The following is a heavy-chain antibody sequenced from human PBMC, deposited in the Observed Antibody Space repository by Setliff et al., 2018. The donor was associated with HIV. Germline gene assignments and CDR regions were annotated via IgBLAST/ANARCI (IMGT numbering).Heavy chain of an antibody. J-gene: IGHJ4*02. CDR2: IYYNGNT. Sequence: SETLSLTCTVSGGSISSYYWSWIRQPPGKGLEWIGYIYYNGNTNYNPSLRSRVTISVDTSKNQLSLKLSSVTAADTAVYYCAREIYGGNSRPFDYWGQGTLVTVSS. D-gene: IGHD4-17*01. CDR1: GGSISSYY. CDR3: AREIYGGNSRPFDY. V-gene: IGHV4-59*01.